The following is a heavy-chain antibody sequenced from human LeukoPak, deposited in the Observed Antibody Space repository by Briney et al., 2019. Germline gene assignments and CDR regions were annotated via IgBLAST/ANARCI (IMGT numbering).Heavy chain of an antibody. V-gene: IGHV4-59*08. CDR2: IYYSGST. D-gene: IGHD3-22*01. CDR3: ARSTYYYDSSGYLPRGVEDY. Sequence: SETLSLTCTVSGGSISSYYWSWIRQPPGKGLEWIGYIYYSGSTNYNPSLKSRVTISVDTSKNQFSLKLSSVTAADTAVYYCARSTYYYDSSGYLPRGVEDYWGQGTLVTVSS. CDR1: GGSISSYY. J-gene: IGHJ4*02.